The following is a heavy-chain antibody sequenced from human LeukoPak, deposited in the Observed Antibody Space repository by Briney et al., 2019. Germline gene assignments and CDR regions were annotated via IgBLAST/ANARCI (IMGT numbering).Heavy chain of an antibody. CDR2: INHSGST. J-gene: IGHJ4*02. CDR1: GGSISSYY. V-gene: IGHV4-34*01. Sequence: PSETLSLTCTVSGGSISSYYWSWIRQPPGKGLEWIGEINHSGSTNYNPSLKSRVTISVDTSKNQFSLKLSSVTAADTAVYYCARQLIRAGYYFDYWGQGTLVTVSS. CDR3: ARQLIRAGYYFDY. D-gene: IGHD3-16*01.